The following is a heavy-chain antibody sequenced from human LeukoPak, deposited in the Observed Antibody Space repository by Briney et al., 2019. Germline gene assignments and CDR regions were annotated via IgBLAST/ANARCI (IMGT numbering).Heavy chain of an antibody. J-gene: IGHJ4*02. V-gene: IGHV3-23*01. CDR2: ISGSGGST. Sequence: PGGSLRLSCAASGFTFRSYAMSWVRLAPGKGLEWVSAISGSGGSTYYADSVKGRFTISRDNSKNTLYLQMNSLRAEDTAVYYCAKGPAANYYDSSGYLGYWGQGTLVTVSS. CDR3: AKGPAANYYDSSGYLGY. D-gene: IGHD3-22*01. CDR1: GFTFRSYA.